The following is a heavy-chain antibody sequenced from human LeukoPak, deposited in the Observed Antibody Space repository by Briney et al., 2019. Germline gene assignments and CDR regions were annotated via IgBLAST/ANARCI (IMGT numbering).Heavy chain of an antibody. V-gene: IGHV3-48*02. CDR3: ARGLYYDSSVGWLPVDY. CDR1: GFTFSSYS. D-gene: IGHD3-22*01. J-gene: IGHJ4*02. CDR2: ISSSSSTI. Sequence: PGGSLRLSCAASGFTFSSYSMNWVRQAPGKGLEWVSYISSSSSTIYYADSVKGRFTISRDNAKNSLYLQMNSLRDEDTAVYYCARGLYYDSSVGWLPVDYWGQGTLVTVSS.